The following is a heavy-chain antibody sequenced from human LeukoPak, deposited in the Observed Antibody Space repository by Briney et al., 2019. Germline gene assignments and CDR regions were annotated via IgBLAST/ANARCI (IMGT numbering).Heavy chain of an antibody. CDR3: AREYSSSLDY. D-gene: IGHD6-6*01. CDR1: GYSFSNYW. Sequence: KNGESLKISCQASGYSFSNYWIGWVRQMPGKGLEWMGVIYPGDSDIRYSPSFRGQVTISADKSISTAYLQWSSLKASDTAMYYCAREYSSSLDYWGQGTLVTVSS. CDR2: IYPGDSDI. J-gene: IGHJ4*02. V-gene: IGHV5-51*01.